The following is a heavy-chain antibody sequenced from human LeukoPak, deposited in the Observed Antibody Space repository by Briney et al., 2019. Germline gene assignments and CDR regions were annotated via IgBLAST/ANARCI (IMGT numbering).Heavy chain of an antibody. J-gene: IGHJ4*02. Sequence: SETLSLTCTVSGGSISSYYWSWIRQPAGKGLEWIGRIYTSGSTNYNPSLKSRVTISVDTSKNQFSLKLSSVTAADTAVYYCAREYVYYYDSSGYFDYWGQGTLVTVSS. CDR2: IYTSGST. V-gene: IGHV4-4*07. CDR3: AREYVYYYDSSGYFDY. CDR1: GGSISSYY. D-gene: IGHD3-22*01.